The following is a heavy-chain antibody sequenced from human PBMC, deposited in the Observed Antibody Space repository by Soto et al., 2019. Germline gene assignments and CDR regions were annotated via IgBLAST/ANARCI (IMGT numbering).Heavy chain of an antibody. Sequence: QVQLVQSGSEVKKPGSSVKVSCKASEGTFSSYAISWVRQAPGQGLEWMGGFIPIFGTANYAQKFQGRVTITADKSTSTAYMELSSLRSEDTAVYYCARDDSSGSRPPWGYYYGMDVWGQWTTVTVSS. CDR3: ARDDSSGSRPPWGYYYGMDV. J-gene: IGHJ6*02. CDR1: EGTFSSYA. CDR2: FIPIFGTA. V-gene: IGHV1-69*06. D-gene: IGHD3-22*01.